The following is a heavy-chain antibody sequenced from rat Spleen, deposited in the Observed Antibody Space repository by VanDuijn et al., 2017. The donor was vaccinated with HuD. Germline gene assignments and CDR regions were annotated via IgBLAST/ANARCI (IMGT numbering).Heavy chain of an antibody. V-gene: IGHV5-31*01. D-gene: IGHD4-4*01. CDR1: GFTFNNYW. CDR2: ITNAAGKV. J-gene: IGHJ4*01. CDR3: TRDRDYYHVMDA. Sequence: EVQLVESGGGLVQPGRSLKLSCVASGFTFNNYWMTWIRQAPGKGLEWVASITNAAGKVHYPDSVKGRFTISRDNAKNTLYLQMNSLKSEDTATYYCTRDRDYYHVMDAWGQGASVTVSS.